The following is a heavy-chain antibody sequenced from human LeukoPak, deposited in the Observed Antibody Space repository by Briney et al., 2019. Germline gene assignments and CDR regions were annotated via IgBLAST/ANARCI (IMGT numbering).Heavy chain of an antibody. Sequence: GGSLRLSCAAFGFPLSSYAMSWVRQAPGKGLEWVSATSSSDAGTYYADSVKGRFSISRDNSKNTLYLQMNSLRAEDTAVYYCAKGRGYSGYDLGEFDYWGQGTLVTVSS. CDR1: GFPLSSYA. J-gene: IGHJ4*02. V-gene: IGHV3-23*01. CDR3: AKGRGYSGYDLGEFDY. D-gene: IGHD5-12*01. CDR2: TSSSDAGT.